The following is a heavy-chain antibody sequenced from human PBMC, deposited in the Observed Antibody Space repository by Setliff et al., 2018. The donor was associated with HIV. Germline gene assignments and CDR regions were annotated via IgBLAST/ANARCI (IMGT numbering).Heavy chain of an antibody. J-gene: IGHJ4*02. CDR2: IYTSGSA. D-gene: IGHD3-22*01. Sequence: SETLSLTCTVSGGSITSGRYYWSWIRQPAGKGLEWIGHIYTSGSANYNPSLKSRVTISLDTSNNQFSLRLRSVTAADTAVYYCARDYDTSGYFSGYWGQGTLVTVSS. CDR3: ARDYDTSGYFSGY. V-gene: IGHV4-61*09. CDR1: GGSITSGRYY.